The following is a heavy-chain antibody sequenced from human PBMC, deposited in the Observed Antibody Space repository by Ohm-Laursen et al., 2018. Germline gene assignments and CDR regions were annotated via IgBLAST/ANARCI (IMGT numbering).Heavy chain of an antibody. Sequence: SLRLSCTASGFTFSSYAMSWVRQAPGKGLEWVSAISGSGGSTYYADSVKGRFTISRDNSKNTLYLQMNSLRAEDTAVYYCAKDTGSYYINWFDPWGQGTLVTVSS. CDR2: ISGSGGST. CDR1: GFTFSSYA. V-gene: IGHV3-23*01. CDR3: AKDTGSYYINWFDP. D-gene: IGHD3-10*01. J-gene: IGHJ5*02.